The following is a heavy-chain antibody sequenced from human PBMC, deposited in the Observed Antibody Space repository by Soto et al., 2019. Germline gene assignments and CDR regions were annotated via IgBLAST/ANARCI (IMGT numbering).Heavy chain of an antibody. CDR3: ARNPDAFDL. Sequence: QVQLVQSGAEVKKPGASVKVSCKASGYTFTSYYIHWVRQAPGQGLEWMGVINPSGGSTTYAQKFQGRVTVTRDTSTSTVYMDLISLRSEDTAVYYCARNPDAFDLWGLGTMVTVSS. CDR2: INPSGGST. V-gene: IGHV1-46*01. J-gene: IGHJ3*01. CDR1: GYTFTSYY.